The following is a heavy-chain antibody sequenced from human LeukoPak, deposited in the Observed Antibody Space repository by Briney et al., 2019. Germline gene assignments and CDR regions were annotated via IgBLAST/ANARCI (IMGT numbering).Heavy chain of an antibody. J-gene: IGHJ3*02. D-gene: IGHD3-16*01. CDR1: GGSISSYY. Sequence: SETLSLTCTVSGGSISSYYWSWIRQPPGKGLEWIGEINHSGSTNYNPSLKSRVTISVDTSKNQFSLKLSSVTAADTAVYYCARGPMITFGGLIHDAFDIWGQGTMVTVSS. CDR2: INHSGST. CDR3: ARGPMITFGGLIHDAFDI. V-gene: IGHV4-34*01.